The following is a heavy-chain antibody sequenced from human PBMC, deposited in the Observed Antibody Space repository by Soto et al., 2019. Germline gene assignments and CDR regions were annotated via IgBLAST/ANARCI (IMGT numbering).Heavy chain of an antibody. Sequence: QLLESGGGLIQPGGSLRLSCAASGFTFSSYAMSWVRQAPGKGLEWISGFRGSGGNTYYADSVEGRFTISRDISKNTLYLQMNSLRAEDTAVYYCAKDMSYYDSSGYYSGYYYYGVDVWGQGTTVTVSS. V-gene: IGHV3-23*01. J-gene: IGHJ6*02. CDR3: AKDMSYYDSSGYYSGYYYYGVDV. CDR1: GFTFSSYA. CDR2: FRGSGGNT. D-gene: IGHD3-22*01.